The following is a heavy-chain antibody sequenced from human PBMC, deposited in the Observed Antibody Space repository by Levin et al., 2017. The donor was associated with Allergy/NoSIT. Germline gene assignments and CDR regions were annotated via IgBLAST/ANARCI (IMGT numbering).Heavy chain of an antibody. V-gene: IGHV3-74*01. D-gene: IGHD2-8*02. Sequence: LSLTCAASGFTFSSHWMHWVRQAPGKGLVWVSRINSDGSDTRYADSVKGRFTISRDNAKNTLYLQMNSLRAEDTAVYYCARVGDCTGGVCPNWFGPWGQGTLVIVSS. CDR2: INSDGSDT. CDR1: GFTFSSHW. CDR3: ARVGDCTGGVCPNWFGP. J-gene: IGHJ5*02.